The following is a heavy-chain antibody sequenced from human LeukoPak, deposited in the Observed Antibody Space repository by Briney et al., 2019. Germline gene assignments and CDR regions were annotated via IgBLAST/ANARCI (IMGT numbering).Heavy chain of an antibody. CDR1: GLTFADYG. J-gene: IGHJ6*03. D-gene: IGHD4-23*01. Sequence: GGSLRLSCAASGLTFADYGMSWVRQAPGKGLEWVSGINWNGGSTGYADSVKGRFTISRDNAKNSLYLQMNSLRAEDTALYYCARDRPATDTVGANYYYYYMDVWGKGTTVTVSS. CDR2: INWNGGST. CDR3: ARDRPATDTVGANYYYYYMDV. V-gene: IGHV3-20*04.